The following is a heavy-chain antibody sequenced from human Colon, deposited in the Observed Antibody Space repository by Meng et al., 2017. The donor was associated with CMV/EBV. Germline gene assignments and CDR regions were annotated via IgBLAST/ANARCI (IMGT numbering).Heavy chain of an antibody. Sequence: TFTDFYLHWVRQAPGQGLEWMGRINPSSGGTNYAQKFQGRVTMTRDTSISTAYTELSSLRSDATAMYYCARPLGYCSTNSCYNFDYWGQGTLVTVSS. V-gene: IGHV1-2*06. CDR2: INPSSGGT. D-gene: IGHD2-2*02. CDR1: TFTDFY. J-gene: IGHJ4*02. CDR3: ARPLGYCSTNSCYNFDY.